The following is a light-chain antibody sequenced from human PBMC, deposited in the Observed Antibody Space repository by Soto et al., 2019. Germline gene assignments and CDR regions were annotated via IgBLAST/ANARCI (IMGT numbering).Light chain of an antibody. CDR2: AAS. Sequence: IQITHPPCSLSASLGYRLTITLRASQGISSYLAWYQQKPGIDPKLLIYAASTLQSGVPSRFSGSGSGTEFTLTISSLQPDDFATYYCQHYNSYSEAFGQGTKVDI. CDR3: QHYNSYSEA. V-gene: IGKV1-8*01. CDR1: QGISSY. J-gene: IGKJ1*01.